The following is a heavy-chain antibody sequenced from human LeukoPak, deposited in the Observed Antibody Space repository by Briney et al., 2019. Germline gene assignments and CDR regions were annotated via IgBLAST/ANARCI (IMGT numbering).Heavy chain of an antibody. CDR3: AREHSSGWYVRYFDY. CDR1: GYTFTSYA. V-gene: IGHV1-3*01. J-gene: IGHJ4*02. CDR2: INAGNGNT. Sequence: GASVKVSCKASGYTFTSYAMHWVRQAPGQRLEWMGWINAGNGNTKYSQKFQGRVTITRDTSASTAYMELSSLRSEDTAVYYCAREHSSGWYVRYFDYWGQGTLVTVSS. D-gene: IGHD6-19*01.